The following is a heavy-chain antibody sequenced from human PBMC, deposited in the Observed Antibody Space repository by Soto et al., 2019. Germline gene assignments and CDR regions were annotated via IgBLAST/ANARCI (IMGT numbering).Heavy chain of an antibody. Sequence: QITLKGSGPTLVKPTQTLPLTCTFSGFLLSTNRVGVGWIRQPPGKALELLALIYWDDNKRYSPSLKSRLTITNDTPKNQVVLTMTNMAPVYTATYYCAHFYGASSFDLWGQGTLVTVSS. J-gene: IGHJ4*02. V-gene: IGHV2-5*02. D-gene: IGHD4-17*01. CDR3: AHFYGASSFDL. CDR2: IYWDDNK. CDR1: GFLLSTNRVG.